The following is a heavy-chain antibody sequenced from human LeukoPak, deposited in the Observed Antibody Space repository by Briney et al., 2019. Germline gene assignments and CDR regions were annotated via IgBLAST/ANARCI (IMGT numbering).Heavy chain of an antibody. J-gene: IGHJ4*02. D-gene: IGHD3-10*01. CDR1: GGSISGHY. CDR2: IYYSEST. CDR3: ARESRRSYCNEY. V-gene: IGHV4-59*11. Sequence: SETLSLTCTVSGGSISGHYWSWIRQPPGKGLEWIGYIYYSESTNYNPSLKSRVTMSVDTSENQFSLKLSSVTAADTAVYYCARESRRSYCNEYWGQGTLVTVSS.